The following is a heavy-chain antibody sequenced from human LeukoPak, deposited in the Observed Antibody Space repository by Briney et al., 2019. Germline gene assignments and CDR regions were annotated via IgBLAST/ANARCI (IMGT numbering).Heavy chain of an antibody. D-gene: IGHD3-3*01. Sequence: ASVKVSCKASGYTFTSYDINWVRQATGQGLEWMGWMNPNSGNTGYAQKFQGRVTITRNTSISTAHMELSSLRSEDTAVYYCARSTRSLRFLEWLSNNWFDPWGQGTLVTVSS. CDR3: ARSTRSLRFLEWLSNNWFDP. J-gene: IGHJ5*02. V-gene: IGHV1-8*03. CDR1: GYTFTSYD. CDR2: MNPNSGNT.